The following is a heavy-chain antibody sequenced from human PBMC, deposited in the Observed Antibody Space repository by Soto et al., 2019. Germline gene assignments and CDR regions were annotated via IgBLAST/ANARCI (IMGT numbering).Heavy chain of an antibody. D-gene: IGHD3-3*01. J-gene: IGHJ4*02. Sequence: SETLSLTCTVSGGSISSIGYYWGWIRQPPGKGLEWIGSIYYSGSTYYNPSLKSRVTISVDTSKNQFSLKLSSVTAADTAVYYCARGGTVTIFGVVASPYFXYWGQGTLVTVSS. CDR2: IYYSGST. CDR1: GGSISSIGYY. CDR3: ARGGTVTIFGVVASPYFXY. V-gene: IGHV4-39*01.